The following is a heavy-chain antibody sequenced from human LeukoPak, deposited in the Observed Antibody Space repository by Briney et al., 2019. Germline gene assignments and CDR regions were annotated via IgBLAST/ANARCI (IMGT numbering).Heavy chain of an antibody. V-gene: IGHV4-34*01. CDR2: INHSGST. CDR1: GGSFSGYY. Sequence: SETLSLTCAVYGGSFSGYYWSWIRQPPGKGLEWIGEINHSGSTNYNPSLKSRVTISVDTSKNQSSLKLSSVTAADTAVYYCARSRRVALNWFDPWGQGTLVTVSS. CDR3: ARSRRVALNWFDP. J-gene: IGHJ5*02. D-gene: IGHD3-22*01.